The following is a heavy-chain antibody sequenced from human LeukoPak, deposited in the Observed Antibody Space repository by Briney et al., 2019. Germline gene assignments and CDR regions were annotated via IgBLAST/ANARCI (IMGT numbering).Heavy chain of an antibody. CDR3: ARACYYDSSGYYGDYNWFDP. J-gene: IGHJ5*02. Sequence: ASVKVSCKASGYTFTSYDINWVRQATGQGLEWMGWMNPNSGNTGYAQKFQGRVTMTRNTSISTAYMELSSLRSEDTAVYYCARACYYDSSGYYGDYNWFDPWGQGTLATVSS. V-gene: IGHV1-8*01. D-gene: IGHD3-22*01. CDR1: GYTFTSYD. CDR2: MNPNSGNT.